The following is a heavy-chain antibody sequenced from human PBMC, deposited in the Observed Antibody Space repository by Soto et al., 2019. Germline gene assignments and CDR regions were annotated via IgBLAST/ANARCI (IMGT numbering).Heavy chain of an antibody. Sequence: QVQLVQSGAEVKKPGSSVKVSCKASGGTFSSYAISWVRQAPGQGLEWMGGIIPIFGTANYAQKFQGRVTITVDESTSTAYMELSSLRSEDTAVYYCARDGGLGYCSSTSCYGTYGMDVWGQGTTVTVSS. CDR1: GGTFSSYA. D-gene: IGHD2-2*01. J-gene: IGHJ6*02. CDR3: ARDGGLGYCSSTSCYGTYGMDV. CDR2: IIPIFGTA. V-gene: IGHV1-69*01.